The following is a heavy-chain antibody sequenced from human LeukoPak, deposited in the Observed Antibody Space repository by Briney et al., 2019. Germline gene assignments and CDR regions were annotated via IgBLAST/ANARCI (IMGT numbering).Heavy chain of an antibody. J-gene: IGHJ1*01. CDR2: IYPGDSDT. D-gene: IGHD2-15*01. V-gene: IGHV5-51*01. Sequence: GASLKISCKGSGCSFTSYWIGWVRQLPGKGLEWMGIIYPGDSDTRYSPSFQGQVTISADKSISTAYLQWSSLKASDTAMYYCASPPGGYCSGGSCYPDPGFLQHWGQGTLVTVSS. CDR1: GCSFTSYW. CDR3: ASPPGGYCSGGSCYPDPGFLQH.